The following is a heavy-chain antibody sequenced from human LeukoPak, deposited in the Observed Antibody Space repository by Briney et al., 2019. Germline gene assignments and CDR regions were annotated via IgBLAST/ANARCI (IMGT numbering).Heavy chain of an antibody. D-gene: IGHD3-3*01. J-gene: IGHJ4*02. Sequence: GGSLRLSCAASGFTLSTYAMSWVRQAPGKGLEWVSAISGSGESIYYADSMKGRFTISRDNAKNTLYLQMNSLRAEDTALYYCAKDAKRNYDFWDRFDYWGQGTLVTVSS. CDR3: AKDAKRNYDFWDRFDY. CDR2: ISGSGESI. V-gene: IGHV3-23*01. CDR1: GFTLSTYA.